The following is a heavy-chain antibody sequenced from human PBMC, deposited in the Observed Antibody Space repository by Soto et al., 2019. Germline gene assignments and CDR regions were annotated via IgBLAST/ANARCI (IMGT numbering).Heavy chain of an antibody. V-gene: IGHV3-30-3*01. J-gene: IGHJ4*02. Sequence: GGSLRLSGAASGFTFSNHALQWVRQAPGKGLEWVAVISYDGGTQDYADSVRGRFTISRDKSKDTVYLQMNSLRTEATAVYLCARAQDKGVITPSDYWGQGTLVTVSS. CDR2: ISYDGGTQ. CDR1: GFTFSNHA. D-gene: IGHD3-16*01. CDR3: ARAQDKGVITPSDY.